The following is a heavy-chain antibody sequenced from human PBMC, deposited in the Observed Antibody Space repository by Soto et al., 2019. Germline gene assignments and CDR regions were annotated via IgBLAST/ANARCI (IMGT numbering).Heavy chain of an antibody. Sequence: QVQLVGSGGGLVKPGGSLRLSCAASGFTFSDYYMSWIRQAPGKGLEWVSYISSSSSYTNYADSVKGRFTISRDNAKNSLYLQMNSLRAEDTAVYYCAGGECSSTSCYYYYGMDVWGQGTTVTVSS. D-gene: IGHD2-2*01. CDR3: AGGECSSTSCYYYYGMDV. V-gene: IGHV3-11*06. CDR1: GFTFSDYY. J-gene: IGHJ6*02. CDR2: ISSSSSYT.